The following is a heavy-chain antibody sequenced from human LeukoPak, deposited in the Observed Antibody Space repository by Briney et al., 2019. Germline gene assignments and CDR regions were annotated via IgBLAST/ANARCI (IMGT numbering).Heavy chain of an antibody. CDR2: IYTSGST. D-gene: IGHD3-10*02. V-gene: IGHV4-61*02. CDR3: ARDPFVRGVWLELPN. J-gene: IGHJ4*02. CDR1: GGSISSGSYY. Sequence: SQTLSLTCTVSGGSISSGSYYWSWIRQPAGKGLEWIGRIYTSGSTNYSPSLKGRVTISVDTSKNQFSLKLSSVTAADTAVYYCARDPFVRGVWLELPNWGQGTLVTVSS.